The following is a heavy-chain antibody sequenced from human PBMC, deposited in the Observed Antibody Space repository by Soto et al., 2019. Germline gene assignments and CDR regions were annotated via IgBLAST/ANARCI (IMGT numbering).Heavy chain of an antibody. V-gene: IGHV2-5*02. CDR2: IYWDDSK. CDR1: GFSLTTVRVG. D-gene: IGHD1-26*01. J-gene: IGHJ4*01. Sequence: QITLKESGPTLVKPTQTLTLTCTFSGFSLTTVRVGVGWIRQPPGEALEWLAVIYWDDSKTYRPSLESRLTITKDTSKNQVALTMTNMDSLDTATYYCAHAYGGRSLYWGQEPWSPSPQ. CDR3: AHAYGGRSLY.